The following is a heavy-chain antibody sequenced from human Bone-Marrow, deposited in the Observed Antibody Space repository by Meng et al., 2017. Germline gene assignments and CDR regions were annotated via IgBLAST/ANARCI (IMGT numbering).Heavy chain of an antibody. Sequence: GESLKISCTASGFTFGDYAMSWFRQAPGKGLEWVGFIRSKAYGGTTEYAASVKGRFTISRDDSKSIAYLQMNSLKTEDTAVYYCTSSGYCSGGSCPLGAWFDPWGQGTLVTVSS. D-gene: IGHD2-15*01. CDR2: IRSKAYGGTT. CDR1: GFTFGDYA. CDR3: TSSGYCSGGSCPLGAWFDP. V-gene: IGHV3-49*03. J-gene: IGHJ5*02.